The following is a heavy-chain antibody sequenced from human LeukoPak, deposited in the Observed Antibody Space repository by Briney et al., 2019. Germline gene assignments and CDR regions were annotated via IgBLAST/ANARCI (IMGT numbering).Heavy chain of an antibody. CDR2: IYYSGST. J-gene: IGHJ3*02. CDR3: ARSPNYYDSSGYYAAAFDI. D-gene: IGHD3-22*01. CDR1: GGSISSYY. Sequence: PSETLSLTCTVSGGSISSYYWSWIRQPPGKGLEWIGYIYYSGSTNYNPSLKSRVTISVDTSKNQFSLKLSSVTAADTAAYYCARSPNYYDSSGYYAAAFDIWGQGTMVTVSS. V-gene: IGHV4-59*01.